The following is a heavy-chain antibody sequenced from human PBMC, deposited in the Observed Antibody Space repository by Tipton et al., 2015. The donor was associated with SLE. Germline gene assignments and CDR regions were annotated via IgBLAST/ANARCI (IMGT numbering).Heavy chain of an antibody. D-gene: IGHD2-15*01. V-gene: IGHV4-59*11. CDR2: IYYSGST. CDR3: AREDVGYCNGGSCPYYIDY. J-gene: IGHJ4*02. Sequence: LRLSCTVSGGSISSHYWSWIRQPPGKGLEWIGYIYYSGSTYYNPSLKSRVTISVDTSKNQFSLKVNSVTAADTAMYFCAREDVGYCNGGSCPYYIDYWGQGTLVTVSS. CDR1: GGSISSHY.